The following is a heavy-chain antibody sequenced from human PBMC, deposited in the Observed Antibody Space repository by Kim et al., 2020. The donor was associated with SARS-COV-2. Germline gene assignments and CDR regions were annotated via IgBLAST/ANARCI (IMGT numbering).Heavy chain of an antibody. J-gene: IGHJ4*02. CDR1: GYSISSGYY. CDR3: ARDLPAEYCSGGSCYFVTNY. V-gene: IGHV4-38-2*02. Sequence: SETLSLTCTVSGYSISSGYYWGWIRQPPGKGLEWIGSIYHSGSTYYNPSLKSRVTISVDTSKNQFSLKLSSVTAADTAVYYCARDLPAEYCSGGSCYFVTNYWGQGTLVTVSS. D-gene: IGHD2-15*01. CDR2: IYHSGST.